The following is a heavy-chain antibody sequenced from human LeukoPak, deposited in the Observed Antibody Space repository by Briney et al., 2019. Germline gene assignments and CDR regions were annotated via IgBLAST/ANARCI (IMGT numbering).Heavy chain of an antibody. D-gene: IGHD4-17*01. J-gene: IGHJ2*01. V-gene: IGHV1-18*01. CDR2: ISTYNGNT. CDR3: ARTYGDYDGSYWYFDL. Sequence: ASVKVSCKASGYTFTSYGITWVRQAAGQGLEWMGWISTYNGNTDYAQKLQGRVTMTTDTSTSTAYMELRSLRSDDTAMYYCARTYGDYDGSYWYFDLWGRGTLVTVSS. CDR1: GYTFTSYG.